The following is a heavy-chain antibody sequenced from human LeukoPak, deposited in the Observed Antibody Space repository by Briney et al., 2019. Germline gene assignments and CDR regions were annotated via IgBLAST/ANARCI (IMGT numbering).Heavy chain of an antibody. V-gene: IGHV1-18*01. CDR2: ISAYNGNT. J-gene: IGHJ5*02. CDR1: GYTFTSYG. D-gene: IGHD2-2*01. Sequence: ASVKVSCKASGYTFTSYGISWVRQAPGQGLEWMGWISAYNGNTNYAQKLQGRVTMTTDTSTSTAYMELRSLRSDDTAVYYCARRSGYCSSTSCPVTFDPWGQGTLVTVSS. CDR3: ARRSGYCSSTSCPVTFDP.